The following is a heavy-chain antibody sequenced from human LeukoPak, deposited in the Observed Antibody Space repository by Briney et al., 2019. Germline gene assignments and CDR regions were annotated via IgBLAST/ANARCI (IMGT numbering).Heavy chain of an antibody. V-gene: IGHV4-39*01. J-gene: IGHJ3*02. CDR1: GGSISSSSYY. CDR2: IYYIGST. D-gene: IGHD1-26*01. CDR3: ARLGRRGIVGAPGDAFDI. Sequence: SETLSLTCTVSGGSISSSSYYWGWLRQPPGKRLEWIGSIYYIGSTYNNPSRKSRVTISVDTSKNQFSLKLSSVTAADTAVYYCARLGRRGIVGAPGDAFDIWGQGTMVTVSS.